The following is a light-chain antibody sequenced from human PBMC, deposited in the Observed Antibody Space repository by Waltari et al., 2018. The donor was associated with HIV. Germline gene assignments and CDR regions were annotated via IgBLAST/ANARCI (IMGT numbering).Light chain of an antibody. V-gene: IGKV1-5*03. CDR1: QSISSW. Sequence: DIQMTQSPSTLSASVGDRVTINCRASQSISSWLAWYQQKPGKAPELLINKASRLESGVPSRFGGSGSGTEFTLTISSLQPDDFATYYCQQYNSYPYTFGQGTKLEIK. J-gene: IGKJ2*01. CDR3: QQYNSYPYT. CDR2: KAS.